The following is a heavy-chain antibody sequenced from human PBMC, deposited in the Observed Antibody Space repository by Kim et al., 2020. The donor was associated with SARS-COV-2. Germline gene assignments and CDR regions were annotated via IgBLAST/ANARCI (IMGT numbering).Heavy chain of an antibody. D-gene: IGHD5-18*01. V-gene: IGHV3-23*01. CDR3: AKDNTAMVTFFDY. J-gene: IGHJ4*02. Sequence: YADSVKSRFTISRDNSKNTLYLQMNSLRAEDTAVYYCAKDNTAMVTFFDYWGQGTLVTVSS.